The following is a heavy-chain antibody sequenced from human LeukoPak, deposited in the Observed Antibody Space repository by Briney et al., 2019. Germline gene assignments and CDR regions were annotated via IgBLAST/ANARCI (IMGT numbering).Heavy chain of an antibody. CDR2: IYYSGNT. CDR3: ARGGSFGDY. D-gene: IGHD3-16*01. Sequence: SETLSLTCTVSGGSITNYYWSWIRQPPGKELEWIGYIYYSGNTNYNPSLKSRVTISVDTSKNQFSLKLSSVTAADTAVYYCARGGSFGDYWGQGTLVTVSS. V-gene: IGHV4-59*01. CDR1: GGSITNYY. J-gene: IGHJ4*02.